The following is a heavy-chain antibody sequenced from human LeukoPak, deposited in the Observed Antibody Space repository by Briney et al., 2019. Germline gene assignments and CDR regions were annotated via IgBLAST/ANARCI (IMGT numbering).Heavy chain of an antibody. CDR2: MNPNSGNT. J-gene: IGHJ4*02. CDR1: GYTFTSYD. CDR3: ARAPQWELLD. Sequence: GASVKVSCKASGYTFTSYDINWVRQATGQGLEWMGLMNPNSGNTGYAQKFQVRVTMTRNTSISTAYMELSSLRSEDTAVYYCARAPQWELLDWGQGTLVTVSS. D-gene: IGHD1-26*01. V-gene: IGHV1-8*01.